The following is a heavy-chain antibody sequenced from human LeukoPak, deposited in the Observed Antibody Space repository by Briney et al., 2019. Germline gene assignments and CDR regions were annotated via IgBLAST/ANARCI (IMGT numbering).Heavy chain of an antibody. CDR2: IYSGGST. CDR3: ASVDTAMVALDY. Sequence: GGSLRLSCAASGFTFSSYAMSWVRQAPGKGLEWVSVIYSGGSTYYADSVKGRFTISRDNSKNTLYLQMNSLRAEDTAVYYCASVDTAMVALDYWGQGTLVTVSS. CDR1: GFTFSSYA. V-gene: IGHV3-66*01. D-gene: IGHD5-18*01. J-gene: IGHJ4*02.